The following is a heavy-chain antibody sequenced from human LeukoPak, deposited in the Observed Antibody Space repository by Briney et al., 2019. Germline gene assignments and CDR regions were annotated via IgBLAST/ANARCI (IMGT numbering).Heavy chain of an antibody. D-gene: IGHD7-27*01. V-gene: IGHV3-30-3*01. Sequence: GRSLRLSCAASGFTFSSYAMHWVRQAPGKGLEWVAVISYDGSNKYYADSVKGRFTISRDNSKNTRYLQMNSLRAEDTAVYYCARDRRGWGFYYFDYWGQGTLVTVSS. CDR2: ISYDGSNK. J-gene: IGHJ4*02. CDR1: GFTFSSYA. CDR3: ARDRRGWGFYYFDY.